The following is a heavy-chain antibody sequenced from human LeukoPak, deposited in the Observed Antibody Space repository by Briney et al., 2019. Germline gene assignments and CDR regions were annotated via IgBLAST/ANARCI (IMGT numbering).Heavy chain of an antibody. J-gene: IGHJ4*02. D-gene: IGHD3-22*01. CDR3: ARSSGYYLDY. V-gene: IGHV3-33*08. CDR2: IWYDGSNK. Sequence: PGRSLRLSCAASGFTFSSYAMHWVRQAPGKGLEWVAVIWYDGSNKYYADSVKGRFTISRDNSKNTLYLQMNSLRAEDTAVYYCARSSGYYLDYWGQGTLVTVSS. CDR1: GFTFSSYA.